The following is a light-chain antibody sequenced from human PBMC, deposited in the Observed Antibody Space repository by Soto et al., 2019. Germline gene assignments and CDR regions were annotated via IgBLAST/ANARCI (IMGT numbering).Light chain of an antibody. CDR1: QSVSTS. CDR2: GAS. V-gene: IGKV3-15*01. J-gene: IGKJ1*01. CDR3: QQYNNLWT. Sequence: EIVMTQSTATLSVSPGETATLSCRASQSVSTSLAWYQQKPGQAPRLLISGASTRATGVPARFSGSGSETEFTLTISSLQSEDFAVYYCQQYNNLWTFGQGNKVEIK.